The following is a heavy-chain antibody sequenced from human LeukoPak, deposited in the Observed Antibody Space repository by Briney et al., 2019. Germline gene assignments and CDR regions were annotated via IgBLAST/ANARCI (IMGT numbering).Heavy chain of an antibody. D-gene: IGHD5-12*01. Sequence: ASVKVSCKASGYTFTSYGISWVRQAPGQGLEWMGWISAYNGNTNYAQKLQGRVTITTDTSTSTAYMELRSLRSDDTAVYYCAREMEVGVNIVATLNWFDPWGQGTRVTVSS. CDR1: GYTFTSYG. J-gene: IGHJ5*02. CDR3: AREMEVGVNIVATLNWFDP. V-gene: IGHV1-18*01. CDR2: ISAYNGNT.